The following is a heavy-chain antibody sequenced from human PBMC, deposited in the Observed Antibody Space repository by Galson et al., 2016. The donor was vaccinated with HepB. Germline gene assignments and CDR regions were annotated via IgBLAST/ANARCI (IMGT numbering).Heavy chain of an antibody. CDR1: GGSTSGYY. D-gene: IGHD5-12*01. V-gene: IGHV4-59*01. Sequence: SETLSLTCSVSGGSTSGYYWSWIRQSPEKGLEWIVYMYSSSGTTHYNPSLGGRVTISLDPSKNQVSLRLISVTAADTAVYYCARDSYDSPWSMDVWGKGTAVTVSS. CDR3: ARDSYDSPWSMDV. J-gene: IGHJ6*03. CDR2: MYSSSGTT.